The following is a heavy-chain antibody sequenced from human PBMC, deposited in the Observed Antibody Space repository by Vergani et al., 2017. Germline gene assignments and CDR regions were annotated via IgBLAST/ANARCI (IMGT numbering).Heavy chain of an antibody. D-gene: IGHD6-19*01. CDR3: ARGGGEKWLVRVYLEY. V-gene: IGHV1-69*01. J-gene: IGHJ4*02. CDR2: IIPMFGTT. Sequence: QVQLVQSGAEVKKPGSSVTVSCKASGGTFSSYSTLRVRQAPGQGLEWMGGIIPMFGTTYYAQKFQGRVTITADESTSTAYMELNSLRAEDTAVYYCARGGGEKWLVRVYLEYGGQGTLVTVSS. CDR1: GGTFSSYS.